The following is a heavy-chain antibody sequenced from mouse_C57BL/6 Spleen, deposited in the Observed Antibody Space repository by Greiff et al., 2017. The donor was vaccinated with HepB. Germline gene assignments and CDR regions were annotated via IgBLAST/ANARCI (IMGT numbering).Heavy chain of an antibody. V-gene: IGHV1-82*01. CDR2: IYPGDGDT. Sequence: QVQLQQSGPELVKPGASVKISCKASGYAFSSSWMNWVKQRPGKGLEWIGRIYPGDGDTNYNGKFKGKATLTADKSSSTAYMQLSSLTSEDSAVYFWASRDYYGSSLYYAMDYWGQGTSVTVSS. J-gene: IGHJ4*01. CDR1: GYAFSSSW. CDR3: ASRDYYGSSLYYAMDY. D-gene: IGHD1-1*01.